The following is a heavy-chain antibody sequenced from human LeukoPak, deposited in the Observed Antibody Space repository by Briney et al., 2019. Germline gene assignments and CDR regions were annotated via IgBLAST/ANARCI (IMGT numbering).Heavy chain of an antibody. D-gene: IGHD4-23*01. J-gene: IGHJ2*01. V-gene: IGHV3-7*05. CDR3: GRDIDSGGNWGGYSNL. Sequence: GGSLRLSCAASGFTFSSYWMSWVRQAPGKGLEWVANIKQDGSEKYYVDSVKGRFTISRDNAKNSLYLQMNSLRAEDTAVYYCGRDIDSGGNWGGYSNLGGGGTWVTVSS. CDR1: GFTFSSYW. CDR2: IKQDGSEK.